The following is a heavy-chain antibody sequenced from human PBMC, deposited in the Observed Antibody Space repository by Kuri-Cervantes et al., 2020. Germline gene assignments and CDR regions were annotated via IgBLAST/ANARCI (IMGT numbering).Heavy chain of an antibody. Sequence: GSLRLSCAVSGYSISSGYYWGWIRQPPGKGLEWIGSIYHSGSTNYNPSLKSRVTISVDTSKNQFSLKLSSVTAADTAVYYCARGRPRVDWFDPWGQGTLVTVSS. CDR3: ARGRPRVDWFDP. CDR1: GYSISSGYY. CDR2: IYHSGST. D-gene: IGHD2-15*01. V-gene: IGHV4-38-2*01. J-gene: IGHJ5*02.